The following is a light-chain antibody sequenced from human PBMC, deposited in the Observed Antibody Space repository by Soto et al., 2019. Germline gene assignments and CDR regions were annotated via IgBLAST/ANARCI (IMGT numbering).Light chain of an antibody. V-gene: IGLV2-14*03. CDR1: SSDICYYNY. J-gene: IGLJ1*01. Sequence: QSALTQPASASGSPGQSITISCTRSSSDICYYNYVSWYQHHPGKAPQLIIFDVVNRPSGVSNRFSGSKSGNTDSLTIFGLQAEDEADYYCLSCTSSTMYVFGTGTKVTVL. CDR3: LSCTSSTMYV. CDR2: DVV.